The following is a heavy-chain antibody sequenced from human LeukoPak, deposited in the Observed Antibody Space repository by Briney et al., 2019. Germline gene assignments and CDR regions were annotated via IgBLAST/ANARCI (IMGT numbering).Heavy chain of an antibody. Sequence: PGGSLRLSCAASGFTFSTYWMGWVRQAPGKGLEWVAKIKPDGSEKDHVDSVKGRFTISRDNAKNSLYLQLNSLRAEDTAVYYCAREYTALGFDYWGQGTLVTVSS. J-gene: IGHJ4*02. CDR1: GFTFSTYW. CDR2: IKPDGSEK. D-gene: IGHD5-18*01. V-gene: IGHV3-7*01. CDR3: AREYTALGFDY.